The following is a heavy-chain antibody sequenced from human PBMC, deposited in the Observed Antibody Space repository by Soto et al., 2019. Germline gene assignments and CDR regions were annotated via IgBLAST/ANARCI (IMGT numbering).Heavy chain of an antibody. CDR2: IWQDGTTE. V-gene: IGHV3-33*01. D-gene: IGHD3-16*01. CDR1: GFTFSSYG. CDR3: ARDEVWGTPRFYFRF. J-gene: IGHJ4*02. Sequence: QVQLRESGGGVGQPGRCLRISCEASGFTFSSYGMHWVRQAPGKGLEWVAVIWQDGTTEEYAESVKGRFKISRDDSKKMVFLELNNLQAEDTAVYYCARDEVWGTPRFYFRFWGQGIRVIVSS.